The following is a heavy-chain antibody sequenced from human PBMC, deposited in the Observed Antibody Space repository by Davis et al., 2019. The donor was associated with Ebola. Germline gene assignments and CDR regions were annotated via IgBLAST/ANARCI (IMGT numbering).Heavy chain of an antibody. D-gene: IGHD5-24*01. CDR2: ISYDGSNK. V-gene: IGHV3-30*18. CDR1: GFTFSSYG. CDR3: AKDPLGYKPRFDY. J-gene: IGHJ4*02. Sequence: GESLKISCVASGFTFSSYGMHWVRQAPGKGLEWVAVISYDGSNKYYADSVKGRFTISRDNAKNSLYLQMNSLRAEDTAVYYCAKDPLGYKPRFDYWGQGTLVTVSS.